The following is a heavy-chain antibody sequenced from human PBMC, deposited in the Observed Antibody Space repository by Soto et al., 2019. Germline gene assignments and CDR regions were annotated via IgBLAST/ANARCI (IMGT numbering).Heavy chain of an antibody. Sequence: GSLRLSCAASGFTFSSYWMHWVRQAPGKGLVWVSRINSDGSSTSYADSVKGRFTISRDNAKNTLYLQMNSLRAEDTAVYYCARDRSTRLVASYNWFDPWGQGTLVTVSS. CDR1: GFTFSSYW. V-gene: IGHV3-74*01. J-gene: IGHJ5*02. CDR3: ARDRSTRLVASYNWFDP. D-gene: IGHD2-15*01. CDR2: INSDGSST.